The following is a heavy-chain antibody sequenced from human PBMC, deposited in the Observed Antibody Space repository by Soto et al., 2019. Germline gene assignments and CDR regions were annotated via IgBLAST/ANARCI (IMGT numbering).Heavy chain of an antibody. J-gene: IGHJ4*02. Sequence: QVQLVQSGAEVKKPGSSVKVSCKASGGTFSSYAISWVRQAPGQGLEWMGGIIPMFGTANYAQKFQGRVTISADESTSTAYMERSSLRSEDTAVYYCARASKGGDTAMRDFDYWGQGTLVTVSS. V-gene: IGHV1-69*01. CDR1: GGTFSSYA. CDR3: ARASKGGDTAMRDFDY. CDR2: IIPMFGTA. D-gene: IGHD5-18*01.